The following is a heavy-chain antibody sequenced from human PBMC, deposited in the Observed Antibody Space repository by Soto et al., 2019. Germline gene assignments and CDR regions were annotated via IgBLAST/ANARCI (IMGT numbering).Heavy chain of an antibody. D-gene: IGHD2-8*01. Sequence: SETLSLTCTVSGGSISSSSYYWGWIRQPPGKGLEWIGSIYYSGSTYYNPSLKSRVTISVDTSKNQFSLKLSSVTAADTAVYYCARVYGVGTAFDYWGQGTLVTVSS. CDR1: GGSISSSSYY. J-gene: IGHJ4*02. CDR3: ARVYGVGTAFDY. V-gene: IGHV4-39*07. CDR2: IYYSGST.